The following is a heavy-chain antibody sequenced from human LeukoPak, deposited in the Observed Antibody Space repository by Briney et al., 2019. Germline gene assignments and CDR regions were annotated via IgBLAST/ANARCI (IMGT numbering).Heavy chain of an antibody. CDR2: IYSGGST. J-gene: IGHJ6*02. CDR3: ARDRVLYGDYAGGYYYGMDV. D-gene: IGHD4-17*01. Sequence: GGSLRLSCAASGFTVSSSYMSWVRQAPGKGLEWVSVIYSGGSTYYADSVKGRFTISRDNSKNTLYLQMNSLRAEDTAVYYCARDRVLYGDYAGGYYYGMDVWGQGTTVTVSS. V-gene: IGHV3-66*01. CDR1: GFTVSSSY.